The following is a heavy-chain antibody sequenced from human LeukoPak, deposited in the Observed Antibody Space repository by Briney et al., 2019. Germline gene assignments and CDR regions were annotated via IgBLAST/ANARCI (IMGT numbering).Heavy chain of an antibody. CDR3: ARELGGAARPGNWFDP. Sequence: ASVKVSCKAFGYTFTGYHMHWVRQAPGQGLEWMGWINPNSGSTNYAQKFQGRVTMTRDTSISTANMELSRLRSDDTAVYYCARELGGAARPGNWFDPWGQGTLVTVSS. CDR1: GYTFTGYH. V-gene: IGHV1-2*02. D-gene: IGHD6-6*01. CDR2: INPNSGST. J-gene: IGHJ5*02.